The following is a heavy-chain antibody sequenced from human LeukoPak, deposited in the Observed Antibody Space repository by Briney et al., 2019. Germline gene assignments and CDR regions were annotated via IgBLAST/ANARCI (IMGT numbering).Heavy chain of an antibody. V-gene: IGHV3-23*01. J-gene: IGHJ4*02. CDR2: ISGSGVST. Sequence: GGSLRLSCAASGFTFSSYWMSWVRQAPGKGLEWVSAISGSGVSTYYADSVKGRFTVSRDNSKNTLYLQMSSLRAEDTAVYYCAKDERNWNYNLASQTYDWGQGTLVTVSS. CDR1: GFTFSSYW. D-gene: IGHD1-7*01. CDR3: AKDERNWNYNLASQTYD.